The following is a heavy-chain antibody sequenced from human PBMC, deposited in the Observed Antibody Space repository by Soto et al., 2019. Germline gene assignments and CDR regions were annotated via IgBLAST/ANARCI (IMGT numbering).Heavy chain of an antibody. CDR1: GFTFSTYA. CDR2: ISGSGGST. V-gene: IGHV3-23*01. Sequence: PXGSLILSRAASGFTFSTYAISLVRQAPGKGLEWVSLISGSGGSTYYADSVKGRFTISRDNSKNTLYLQMNSLRAEDTAVYYCAKVHGSGNYHNFPDYWGQGTLVTVSS. D-gene: IGHD3-10*01. J-gene: IGHJ4*02. CDR3: AKVHGSGNYHNFPDY.